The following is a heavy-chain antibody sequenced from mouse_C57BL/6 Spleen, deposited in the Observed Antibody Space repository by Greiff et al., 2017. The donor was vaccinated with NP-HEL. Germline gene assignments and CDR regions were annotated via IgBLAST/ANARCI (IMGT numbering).Heavy chain of an antibody. V-gene: IGHV1-55*01. CDR2: IYPGSGST. Sequence: VQLQQPGAELVKPGASVKMSCKASGYTFTSYWITWVKQRPGQGLEWIGDIYPGSGSTNYNEKFKSKATLTVDTSSSTAYMQLSSLTSEDSAVYYCARAGGNYPYWYFDVWGTGTTVTVSS. CDR3: ARAGGNYPYWYFDV. D-gene: IGHD2-1*01. J-gene: IGHJ1*03. CDR1: GYTFTSYW.